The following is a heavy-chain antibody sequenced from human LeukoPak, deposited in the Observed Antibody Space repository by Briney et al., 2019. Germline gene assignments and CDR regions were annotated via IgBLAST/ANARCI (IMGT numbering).Heavy chain of an antibody. J-gene: IGHJ6*02. Sequence: SVKVSCKASGGTFSSYAISWVRQAPGQGLEWMGRIIPILGIANYAQKFQGRVTITADKSTSTAYMELSSLRSEDTAVYYCARPEYYDILTGYYYYGMDVWGQGTTVTVSS. CDR2: IIPILGIA. CDR1: GGTFSSYA. CDR3: ARPEYYDILTGYYYYGMDV. V-gene: IGHV1-69*04. D-gene: IGHD3-9*01.